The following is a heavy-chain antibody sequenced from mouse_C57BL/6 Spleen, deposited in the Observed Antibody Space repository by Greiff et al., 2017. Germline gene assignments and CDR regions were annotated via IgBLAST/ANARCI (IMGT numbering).Heavy chain of an antibody. Sequence: VQLQQSGAELVRPGASVKLSCTASGFNIKDDYMHWVKQRPEQGLEWIGWIDPENGDTEYASKFQGKATITADTSSNTAYLQLSSLTSEDTAVYYCTTTIYDYDLAYWGQGTLVTVSA. CDR1: GFNIKDDY. V-gene: IGHV14-4*01. CDR3: TTTIYDYDLAY. D-gene: IGHD2-4*01. CDR2: IDPENGDT. J-gene: IGHJ3*01.